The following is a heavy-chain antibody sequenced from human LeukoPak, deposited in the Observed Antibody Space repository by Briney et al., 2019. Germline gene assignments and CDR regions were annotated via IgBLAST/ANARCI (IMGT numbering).Heavy chain of an antibody. CDR1: GFPFNAYW. D-gene: IGHD1-26*01. CDR2: IYSAGAT. CDR3: ARIEWERLGRAFDI. Sequence: GGSLRLSCAASGFPFNAYWMTWVRQAPGKGLEWVSSIYSAGATHYAESVKGRFTISRDNSKNTLYLQMNSLRAEDMAVYYCARIEWERLGRAFDIWGQGTMVTVSS. J-gene: IGHJ3*02. V-gene: IGHV3-53*01.